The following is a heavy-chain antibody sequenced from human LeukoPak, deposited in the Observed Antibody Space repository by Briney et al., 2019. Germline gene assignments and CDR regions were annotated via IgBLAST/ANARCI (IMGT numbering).Heavy chain of an antibody. CDR2: IWYDGSNK. Sequence: GGSLRLSCAASGFTFSSYGMHWVRQAPGKGLEWVAVIWYDGSNKYYADSVKGRFTISRDNSKNTLYLQMNSLRAEDTAVYYCARDPYSSGWWGYYYYGMDVWGQGTTVTVSS. CDR1: GFTFSSYG. CDR3: ARDPYSSGWWGYYYYGMDV. D-gene: IGHD6-19*01. V-gene: IGHV3-30*19. J-gene: IGHJ6*02.